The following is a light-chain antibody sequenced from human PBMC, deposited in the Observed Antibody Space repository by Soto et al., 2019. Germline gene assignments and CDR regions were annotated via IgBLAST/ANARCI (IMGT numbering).Light chain of an antibody. Sequence: QLVLTQPPSVSGAPGQRVTISCTGSSSNIGAGYDVHWYQQLPGTAPKLLIYGNSNRPSGVPDRFSGSKSGTSASLAITGIQAEDEADYYCQSYDRSLSAWVFGGGTKLTVL. J-gene: IGLJ3*02. CDR2: GNS. CDR3: QSYDRSLSAWV. V-gene: IGLV1-40*01. CDR1: SSNIGAGYD.